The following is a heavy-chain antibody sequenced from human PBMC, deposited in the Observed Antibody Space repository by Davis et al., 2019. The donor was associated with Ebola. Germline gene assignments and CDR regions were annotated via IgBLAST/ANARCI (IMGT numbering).Heavy chain of an antibody. CDR1: GGTFSSYA. CDR2: IIPVFGTA. D-gene: IGHD3-3*01. Sequence: SVKVSCKASGGTFSSYAISWVRQAPGQGLEWMGGIIPVFGTANYAQKFQGRLTITADESLRTAYMELSGLTSGDTAVYYCTKDPSPYYDFWSGYDDWGQGTLVIVSA. J-gene: IGHJ4*02. CDR3: TKDPSPYYDFWSGYDD. V-gene: IGHV1-69*13.